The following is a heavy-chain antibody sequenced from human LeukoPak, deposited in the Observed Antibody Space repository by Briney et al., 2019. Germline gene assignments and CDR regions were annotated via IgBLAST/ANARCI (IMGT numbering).Heavy chain of an antibody. V-gene: IGHV4-34*01. CDR1: GGSFSGYY. Sequence: SETLSLTCAVYGGSFSGYYWSWIRQPPGKGLEWIGEINHSGSTNYNPSLKSRVTISVDTSKNQFSLKLSSVTAADTAVYYCARRIMVRGVIITRGYYFDYWGQGTLVTVSS. CDR2: INHSGST. D-gene: IGHD3-10*01. CDR3: ARRIMVRGVIITRGYYFDY. J-gene: IGHJ4*02.